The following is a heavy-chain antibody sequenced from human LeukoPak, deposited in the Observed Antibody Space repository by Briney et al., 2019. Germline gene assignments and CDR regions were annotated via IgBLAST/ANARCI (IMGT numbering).Heavy chain of an antibody. CDR3: ARVPAGYSYGYYYYYMDV. J-gene: IGHJ6*03. D-gene: IGHD5-18*01. V-gene: IGHV4-34*01. CDR1: GGSFSGYY. Sequence: SETLSLTCAVYGGSFSGYYWSWIRQPPGKGLEWIGEIKHSGSTNYNPSLKSRVTISVDTSKNQFSLKLSSVTAADTAVYYCARVPAGYSYGYYYYYMDVWGKGTTVTVSS. CDR2: IKHSGST.